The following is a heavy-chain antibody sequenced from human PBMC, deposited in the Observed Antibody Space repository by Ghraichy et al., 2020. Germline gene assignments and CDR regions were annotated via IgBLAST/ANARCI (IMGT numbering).Heavy chain of an antibody. CDR2: INPSGGST. Sequence: ASVKVSCKASGYTFTSYYMHWVRQAPGQGLEWMGIINPSGGSTSYAQKFQGRVTMTRDTSTSTVYMELSSLRSEDTAVYYCARRPTTFTGIAAAGTWLFDYWGQGTLVTVSS. D-gene: IGHD6-13*01. CDR1: GYTFTSYY. CDR3: ARRPTTFTGIAAAGTWLFDY. J-gene: IGHJ4*02. V-gene: IGHV1-46*03.